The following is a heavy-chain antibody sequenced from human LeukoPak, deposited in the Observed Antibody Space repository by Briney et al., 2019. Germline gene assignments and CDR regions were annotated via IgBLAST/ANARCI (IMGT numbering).Heavy chain of an antibody. V-gene: IGHV4-59*01. D-gene: IGHD5-12*01. Sequence: SEILSLTCTVSGDSISSDYWSWIRQPPGKGLEWITYIYYSGSINYNPSLKSRVTISIDPSKTQFSLQLSSVTAADTAVYFCARGSGFSYMDVWGKGTTVTVS. CDR1: GDSISSDY. J-gene: IGHJ6*03. CDR3: ARGSGFSYMDV. CDR2: IYYSGSI.